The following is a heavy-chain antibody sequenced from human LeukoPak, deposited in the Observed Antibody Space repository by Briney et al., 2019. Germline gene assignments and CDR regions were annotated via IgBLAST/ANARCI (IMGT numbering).Heavy chain of an antibody. D-gene: IGHD1-20*01. Sequence: SETLSLTCTVSGGSVSSGSYYWSWIRQPPGKGLEWIGYIYYSGNTNYNPSLKSRVTISVATSKNQFSMNLSSVTAADTSLYYCAREITGPAGRPYSDYWGQGTLVTVSS. CDR2: IYYSGNT. CDR3: AREITGPAGRPYSDY. V-gene: IGHV4-61*01. J-gene: IGHJ4*02. CDR1: GGSVSSGSYY.